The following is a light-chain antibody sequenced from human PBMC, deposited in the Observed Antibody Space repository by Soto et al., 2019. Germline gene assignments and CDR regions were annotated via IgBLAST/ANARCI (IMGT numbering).Light chain of an antibody. CDR2: EGS. J-gene: IGLJ3*02. Sequence: QSALTQPASVSGSPGQSITISCTGTSSDVGSYNLVSWYQQHPGKAPKLMIYEGSKRPSGVSNRFSGSKSGNTASLTISGPQAEDEADYYCCSYAGSSTSWVFGGGTKLTVL. CDR3: CSYAGSSTSWV. V-gene: IGLV2-23*01. CDR1: SSDVGSYNL.